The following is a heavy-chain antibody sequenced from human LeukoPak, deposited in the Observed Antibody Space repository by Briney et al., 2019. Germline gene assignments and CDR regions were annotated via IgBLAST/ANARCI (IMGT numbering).Heavy chain of an antibody. V-gene: IGHV3-15*01. Sequence: PGGSLRLSCAASGFTFSNAWMSWVRQAPGKGLEWVGRIKSKTDGGTTDYAAPVKGRFTISRDDSKNTLYLQMNSLKTEDTAVYYCTTGTQLFGVVIPDAFDIWGQGTMVTVSS. CDR3: TTGTQLFGVVIPDAFDI. CDR1: GFTFSNAW. D-gene: IGHD3-3*01. J-gene: IGHJ3*02. CDR2: IKSKTDGGTT.